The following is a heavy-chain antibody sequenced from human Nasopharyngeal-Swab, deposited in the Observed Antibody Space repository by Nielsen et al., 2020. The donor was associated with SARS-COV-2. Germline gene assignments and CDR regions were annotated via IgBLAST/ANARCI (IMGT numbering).Heavy chain of an antibody. CDR3: ARGGGSWMHLWLSAFDI. CDR2: IYHSGST. CDR1: GGSISSYY. D-gene: IGHD5-18*01. Sequence: SETLSLTCTVSGGSISSYYWTWIRQPPGKGLEWIGYIYHSGSTNYNPSLKSRVTISVDTSKNQFSLNLSSVTAGDTAVYYCARGGGSWMHLWLSAFDIWGQGTMVTVSS. J-gene: IGHJ3*02. V-gene: IGHV4-59*13.